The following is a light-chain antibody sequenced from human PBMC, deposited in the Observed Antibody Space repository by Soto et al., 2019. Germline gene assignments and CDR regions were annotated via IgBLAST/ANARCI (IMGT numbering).Light chain of an antibody. Sequence: DIQMTQSPSTLSASVGDRVTITCRASQSISSWLAWYQQKPGKAPKLLLYKASSLESGVPSRFSGSGSGTEFTLTISSLQPDDFATYYCQQYNSSPWTFGQGTKVAIK. V-gene: IGKV1-5*03. CDR3: QQYNSSPWT. CDR2: KAS. J-gene: IGKJ1*01. CDR1: QSISSW.